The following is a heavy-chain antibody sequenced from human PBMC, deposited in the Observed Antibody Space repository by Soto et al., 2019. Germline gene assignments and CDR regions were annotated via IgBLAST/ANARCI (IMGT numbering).Heavy chain of an antibody. Sequence: QVQLVQSGAEVKKPGSSVKVSCKASGGTFSSYAISWVRQAPGQGLEWMGGIIPIFGTANYAQKFQGRVTLTADESTSPAYMELGSLRSEDTAVYYCARVSADFWSGSPDYWGQGPLVTVSS. CDR3: ARVSADFWSGSPDY. CDR2: IIPIFGTA. V-gene: IGHV1-69*01. J-gene: IGHJ4*02. D-gene: IGHD3-3*01. CDR1: GGTFSSYA.